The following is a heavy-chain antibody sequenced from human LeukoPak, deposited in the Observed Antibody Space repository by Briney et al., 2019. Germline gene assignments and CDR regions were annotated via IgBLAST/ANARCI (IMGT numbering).Heavy chain of an antibody. CDR3: ASVCSGTSCHFDY. CDR2: IWSDGSNK. V-gene: IGHV3-33*08. J-gene: IGHJ4*02. CDR1: GFTVSSNY. D-gene: IGHD2-2*01. Sequence: GGSLRLSCAASGFTVSSNYMSWVRQAPGKGLEWVATIWSDGSNKYYADSVKGRFTISRDNSKNTLYLQMNSLRTEDTAVYYCASVCSGTSCHFDYWGQGTLVTVSS.